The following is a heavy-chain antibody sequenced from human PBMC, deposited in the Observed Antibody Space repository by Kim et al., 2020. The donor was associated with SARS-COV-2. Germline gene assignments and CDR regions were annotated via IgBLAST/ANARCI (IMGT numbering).Heavy chain of an antibody. J-gene: IGHJ4*02. Sequence: IYYADSVKGRFTISRDNAKNSLYLQMNSLRAEDTAVYYCARAGRGDQPDYWGQGTLVTVSS. CDR3: ARAGRGDQPDY. CDR2: I. D-gene: IGHD4-17*01. V-gene: IGHV3-21*01.